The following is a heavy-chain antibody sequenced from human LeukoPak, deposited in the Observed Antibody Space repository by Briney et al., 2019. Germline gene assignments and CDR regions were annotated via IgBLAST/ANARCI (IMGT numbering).Heavy chain of an antibody. Sequence: GASVKVSCKASGYTFAGYYMHWLRQAPGQGLEWMGWINSNNGGTNYAPKFQGRVTMTRDTSISTAYMDLSRLRSDDTAIYYCARDLVASLGWFDPWGQGTLVTVSS. J-gene: IGHJ5*02. CDR1: GYTFAGYY. V-gene: IGHV1-2*02. CDR2: INSNNGGT. D-gene: IGHD5-12*01. CDR3: ARDLVASLGWFDP.